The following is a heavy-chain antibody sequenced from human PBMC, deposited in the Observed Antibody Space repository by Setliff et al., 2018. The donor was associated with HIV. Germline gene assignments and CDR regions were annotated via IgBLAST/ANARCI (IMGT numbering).Heavy chain of an antibody. CDR2: MDYSGAT. CDR3: ARRRSGYDSIDP. D-gene: IGHD5-12*01. J-gene: IGHJ5*02. CDR1: GGSISSSDHR. Sequence: SETLSLTCSVSGGSISSSDHRWDWIRQPPEKGLEWIGGMDYSGATNYNPSLKSRVTMYVDTSKNQVSLRLSSVTASDTAIYYCARRRSGYDSIDPWGQGTLVTVSS. V-gene: IGHV4-39*01.